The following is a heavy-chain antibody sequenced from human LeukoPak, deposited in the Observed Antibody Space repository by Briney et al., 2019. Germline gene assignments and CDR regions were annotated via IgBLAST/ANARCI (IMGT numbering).Heavy chain of an antibody. CDR2: IYPGDSDT. CDR3: ARGYYYDSSGYPDY. Sequence: GESLKISCKGSGYTFTSYWIGWVRQMPGKGLEWMGIIYPGDSDTRYSPSFQGQVTISADKSINTAYLQWSTLNASDTAMYYCARGYYYDSSGYPDYWGQGTLVTISS. J-gene: IGHJ4*02. D-gene: IGHD3-22*01. V-gene: IGHV5-51*01. CDR1: GYTFTSYW.